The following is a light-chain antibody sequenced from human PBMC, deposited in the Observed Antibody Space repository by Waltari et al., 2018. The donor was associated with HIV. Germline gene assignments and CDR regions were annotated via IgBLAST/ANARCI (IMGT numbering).Light chain of an antibody. J-gene: IGLJ1*01. CDR3: SSFTGSNTYV. Sequence: QSALTQPASASGSLGPSITISCTGTSSDVGAYNSFSWYQQRPGKVPKLLIYEVNSRPSGIDNRFSGSKSGNTASLTISGLQVEDEADYYCSSFTGSNTYVFGSGTKVTVL. CDR2: EVN. CDR1: SSDVGAYNS. V-gene: IGLV2-14*01.